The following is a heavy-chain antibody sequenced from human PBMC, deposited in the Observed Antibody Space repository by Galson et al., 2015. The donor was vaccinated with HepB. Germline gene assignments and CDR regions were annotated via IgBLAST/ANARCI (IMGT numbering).Heavy chain of an antibody. CDR3: ARGGRGYDYFDW. Sequence: SLRLSCAASVFTFNDYAMNWVRQAPGKGLEWVSYISSTTGGISSTIYYADSVKGRFTISRDNAKNSLYLQMNSLRAEDTAVYYCARGGRGYDYFDWWGQGTLVTVSS. CDR2: ISSTTGGISSTI. J-gene: IGHJ4*02. CDR1: VFTFNDYA. V-gene: IGHV3-48*01. D-gene: IGHD3-16*01.